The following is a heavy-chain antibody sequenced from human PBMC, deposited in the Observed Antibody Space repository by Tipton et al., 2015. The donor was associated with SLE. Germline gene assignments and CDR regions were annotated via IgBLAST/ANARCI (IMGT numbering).Heavy chain of an antibody. V-gene: IGHV3-74*01. CDR2: INSDGSST. Sequence: SLRLSCEASGFTFSSYGMTWVRQAPGKGLEWVSRINSDGSSTSYADSVKGRFTISRDNAKNTLYLQMNSLRAEDTAVYYCARDRSYYYYYYMDVWGKGTTVTVSS. CDR1: GFTFSSYG. CDR3: ARDRSYYYYYYMDV. J-gene: IGHJ6*03.